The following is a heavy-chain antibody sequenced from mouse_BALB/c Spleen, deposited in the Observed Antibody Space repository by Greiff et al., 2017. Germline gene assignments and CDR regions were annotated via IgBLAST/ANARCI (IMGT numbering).Heavy chain of an antibody. CDR3: AMITTNAMDY. CDR2: IDPANGNT. J-gene: IGHJ4*01. CDR1: GFNIKDTY. V-gene: IGHV14-3*02. D-gene: IGHD2-4*01. Sequence: VHVKQSGAELVKPGASVKLSCTASGFNIKDTYMHWVKQRPEQGLEWIGRIDPANGNTKYDPKFQGKATITADTSSNTAYLQLSSLTSEDTAVYYCAMITTNAMDYWGQGTSVTVSS.